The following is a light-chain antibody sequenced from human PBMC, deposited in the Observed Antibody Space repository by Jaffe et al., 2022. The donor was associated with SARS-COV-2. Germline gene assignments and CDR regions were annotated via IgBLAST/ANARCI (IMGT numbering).Light chain of an antibody. J-gene: IGLJ3*02. CDR2: RNN. CDR1: SNNVGNQG. CDR3: SAWDNSLSVWV. V-gene: IGLV10-54*04. Sequence: QAGLTQPPSVSKDLRQTATLTCTGNSNNVGNQGAAWLQQHQGHPPKLLSYRNNNRPSGISERFSASRSGNTASLTITGLQPEDEADYYCSAWDNSLSVWVFGGGTKLTVL.